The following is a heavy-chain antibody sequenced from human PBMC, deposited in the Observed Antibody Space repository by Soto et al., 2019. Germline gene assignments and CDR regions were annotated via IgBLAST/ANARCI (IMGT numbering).Heavy chain of an antibody. CDR3: ARDGSTVDTAMVSAYYYSMDV. J-gene: IGHJ6*02. D-gene: IGHD5-18*01. Sequence: QVQLVQSGAEVRKPGSSVKVSCKVSGDSFISYAISWVRQAPGQGLEWMGGIIPIFGRGNYAQRFQGRVAIHAEESTSTVHMAPRGLRAEDTAVYFCARDGSTVDTAMVSAYYYSMDVCGQGTTVTVSS. CDR1: GDSFISYA. CDR2: IIPIFGRG. V-gene: IGHV1-69*12.